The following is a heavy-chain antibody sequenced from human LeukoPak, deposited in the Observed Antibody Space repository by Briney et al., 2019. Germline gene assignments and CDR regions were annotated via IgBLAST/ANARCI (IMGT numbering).Heavy chain of an antibody. CDR3: ARDGGSRGVPLDC. CDR2: INSDGSST. V-gene: IGHV3-74*01. J-gene: IGHJ4*02. Sequence: PGGSLRLSCAVSGFTFSSYWMHWVRQAPGKGLVWVSRINSDGSSTNYADSVKGRFTISRDNAKNTLYLQMNSLRAEDTALYFCARDGGSRGVPLDCWGQGTLVTVSS. D-gene: IGHD2-15*01. CDR1: GFTFSSYW.